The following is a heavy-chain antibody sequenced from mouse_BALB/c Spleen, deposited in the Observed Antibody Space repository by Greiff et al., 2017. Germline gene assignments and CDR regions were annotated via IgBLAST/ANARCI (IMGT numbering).Heavy chain of an antibody. CDR2: INPSNGGT. D-gene: IGHD2-2*01. CDR3: TRGGYGYFAY. Sequence: QVQLQQSGAELVKPGASVKLSCKASGYTFTSYYMYWVKQRPGQGLEWIGEINPSNGGTNFNEKFKSKATLTVDKSSSTAYMQLSSLTSEDSAVYYCTRGGYGYFAYWGQGTLVTVSA. V-gene: IGHV1S81*02. J-gene: IGHJ3*01. CDR1: GYTFTSYY.